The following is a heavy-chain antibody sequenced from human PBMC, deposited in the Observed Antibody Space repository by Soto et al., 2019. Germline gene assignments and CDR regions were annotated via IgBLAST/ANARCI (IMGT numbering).Heavy chain of an antibody. J-gene: IGHJ4*02. D-gene: IGHD6-6*01. CDR3: ARRVSAHFDY. Sequence: QVQLVESGGGWVKPGGSLRLSCAASGLSFSHYYMSWIRRAPGQGLEWLTYISSSSSHTNYADSVKGRFTISRDNAKNSVYLHLNSLRAGDRAIYYCARRVSAHFDYWGQGTLVTVSS. CDR1: GLSFSHYY. V-gene: IGHV3-11*05. CDR2: ISSSSSHT.